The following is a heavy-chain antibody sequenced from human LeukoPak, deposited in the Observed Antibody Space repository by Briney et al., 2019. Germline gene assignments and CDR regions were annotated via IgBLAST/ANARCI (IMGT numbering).Heavy chain of an antibody. D-gene: IGHD2-15*01. V-gene: IGHV3-74*01. CDR1: GFTFSSYW. J-gene: IGHJ5*01. CDR2: IDRDGSST. CDR3: ARDRDCSGGSCYSGLPHPVENWFDS. Sequence: GESLTLSCAASGFTFSSYWEHWVRHARGKGVVGVSHIDRDGSSTKYADYVKGRYTICRDKAKNTLYLQINSLSAEDTAVYYCARDRDCSGGSCYSGLPHPVENWFDSWGQGTLVTGSS.